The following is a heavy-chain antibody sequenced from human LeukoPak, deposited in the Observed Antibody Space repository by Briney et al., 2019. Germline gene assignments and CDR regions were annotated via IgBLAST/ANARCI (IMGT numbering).Heavy chain of an antibody. CDR3: ARALDCSSTSCSGWFDP. J-gene: IGHJ5*02. D-gene: IGHD2-2*01. CDR2: IYYSGST. V-gene: IGHV4-39*07. Sequence: SETLSLTCTVSGGSISSSSYYWGWIRQPPGQGLEWIGSIYYSGSTYYNPSLKSRVTISVDTSKNQFSLKLSSVTAADTAVYYCARALDCSSTSCSGWFDPWGQGTLVTVSS. CDR1: GGSISSSSYY.